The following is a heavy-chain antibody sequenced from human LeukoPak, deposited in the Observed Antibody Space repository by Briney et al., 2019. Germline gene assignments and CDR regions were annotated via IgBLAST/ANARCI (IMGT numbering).Heavy chain of an antibody. CDR3: APTDPDSSDYWSIIGS. J-gene: IGHJ5*02. CDR1: GFTFSSYW. Sequence: GGSLRLSCAASGFTFSSYWMSWVRQAPGKGLEWVANIKQDGSEKYYVDSVKGRFTISRDNAKNSLYLQMNSLRAEDTAVYYCAPTDPDSSDYWSIIGSWGQGTLVTVSS. V-gene: IGHV3-7*01. D-gene: IGHD3-22*01. CDR2: IKQDGSEK.